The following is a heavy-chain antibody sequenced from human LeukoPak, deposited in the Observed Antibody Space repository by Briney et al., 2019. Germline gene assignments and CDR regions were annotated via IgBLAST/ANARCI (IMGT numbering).Heavy chain of an antibody. D-gene: IGHD3/OR15-3a*01. CDR2: TYYRSKWYD. J-gene: IGHJ3*02. CDR1: GDSVSSDTAA. Sequence: SQTLSLTCAISGDSVSSDTAAWNWIRQSPSRGLEWLGRTYYRSKWYDDYAVSVKSRITVNPDTSKNHFSLQLKSVTPEDTAVYYCAREAGLNDPFDIWGQGTMVTVSS. V-gene: IGHV6-1*01. CDR3: AREAGLNDPFDI.